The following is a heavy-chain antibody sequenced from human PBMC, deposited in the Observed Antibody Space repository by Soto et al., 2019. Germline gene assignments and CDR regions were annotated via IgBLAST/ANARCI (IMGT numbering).Heavy chain of an antibody. Sequence: QVQLVQSGAEVKKPGSSVKVSCKASGGTFSSYAISWVRQAPGQGLEWMGGIIPIFGTANYAQKFQGRVTITADESTSTAYMELSSLRSEDTAVYYCASREGAVPSLGDAFDIWGQGSMVTVSS. J-gene: IGHJ3*02. V-gene: IGHV1-69*01. CDR3: ASREGAVPSLGDAFDI. CDR1: GGTFSSYA. CDR2: IIPIFGTA. D-gene: IGHD6-19*01.